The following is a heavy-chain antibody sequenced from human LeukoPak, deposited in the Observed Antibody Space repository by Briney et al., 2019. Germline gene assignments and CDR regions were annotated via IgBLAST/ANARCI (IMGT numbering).Heavy chain of an antibody. V-gene: IGHV1-69*13. CDR3: ARVASKHRDYDFWSGPPVGYYYMDV. D-gene: IGHD3-3*01. J-gene: IGHJ6*03. CDR1: GGTFSSYA. Sequence: ASVKVSCKASGGTFSSYAISWVRQAPGQGLEWMGRIIPIFGTANYAQKFQGRVTITADESTSTAYMELSSLRSEDTAVYYCARVASKHRDYDFWSGPPVGYYYMDVWGKGTTVTVSS. CDR2: IIPIFGTA.